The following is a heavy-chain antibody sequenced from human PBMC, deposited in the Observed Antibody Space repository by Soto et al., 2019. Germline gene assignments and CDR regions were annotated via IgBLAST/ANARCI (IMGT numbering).Heavy chain of an antibody. CDR2: INHSGSA. CDR1: GESFSGHI. J-gene: IGHJ4*02. CDR3: ARGLITGSHYSGGWYYFDS. Sequence: SETLSLTCAVYGESFSGHIWTWIRQTPGKGLQWIGQINHSGSASYNPSLKSRVTISVHTSNSQFSLELSSVTAADTAVYYCARGLITGSHYSGGWYYFDSWGQGTQVT. V-gene: IGHV4-34*01. D-gene: IGHD6-19*01.